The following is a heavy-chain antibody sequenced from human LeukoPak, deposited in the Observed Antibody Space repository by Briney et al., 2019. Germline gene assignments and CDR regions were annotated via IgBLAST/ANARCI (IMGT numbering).Heavy chain of an antibody. CDR1: GGSIGSGSYY. Sequence: SETLSLTCTVSGGSIGSGSYYWGWIRQPPGKGLGWIGNIYKGGSTNYNPSLKSRVTISVDTSKNQLSLKLTSVTAADTAVYYCARRPYGSGSFDYWGQGTLVTVSS. CDR3: ARRPYGSGSFDY. CDR2: IYKGGST. J-gene: IGHJ4*02. D-gene: IGHD3-10*01. V-gene: IGHV4-39*01.